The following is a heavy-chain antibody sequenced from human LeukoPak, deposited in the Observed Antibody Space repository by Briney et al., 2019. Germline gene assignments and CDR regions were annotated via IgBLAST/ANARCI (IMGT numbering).Heavy chain of an antibody. J-gene: IGHJ4*02. CDR3: ARTQVGATIFDY. Sequence: ASVKVSCKASGYTFTSYYMHWVRQAPGQGLEWMGIINPSGGSTSYAQKFQGRVTMTRDMSTSTVYMELSSLRSEDTAVYYCARTQVGATIFDYWGQGTLVTVSS. CDR2: INPSGGST. D-gene: IGHD1-26*01. V-gene: IGHV1-46*01. CDR1: GYTFTSYY.